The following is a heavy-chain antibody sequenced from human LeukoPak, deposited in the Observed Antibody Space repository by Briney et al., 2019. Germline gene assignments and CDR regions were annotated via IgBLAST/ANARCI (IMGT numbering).Heavy chain of an antibody. J-gene: IGHJ4*02. D-gene: IGHD5-18*01. CDR3: AKDGGYSYGYAFDY. Sequence: GGSLRLSCAASGFTFSSYAMSWVRQAPGKGLEWVSAISGSGGSTYYADSVKGRFTISRDNSKNTLYLQVNSLRAEDTAVYYCAKDGGYSYGYAFDYWAREPWSPSPQ. CDR1: GFTFSSYA. CDR2: ISGSGGST. V-gene: IGHV3-23*01.